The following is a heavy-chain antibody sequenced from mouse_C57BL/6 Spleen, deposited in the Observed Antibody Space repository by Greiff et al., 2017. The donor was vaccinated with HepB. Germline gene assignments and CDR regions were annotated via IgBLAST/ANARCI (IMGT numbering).Heavy chain of an antibody. J-gene: IGHJ4*01. CDR2: IDPENGDT. Sequence: EVQLQQSGAELVRPGASVKLSCTASGFNIKDDYMHWVKQRPEQGLEWIGWIDPENGDTEYASKFQGKATITADTSSNTAYLQLSSLTSEDTAVYYCTTRYYGSCYLYAMYYWGQGTSVTVSS. V-gene: IGHV14-4*01. CDR1: GFNIKDDY. CDR3: TTRYYGSCYLYAMYY. D-gene: IGHD1-1*01.